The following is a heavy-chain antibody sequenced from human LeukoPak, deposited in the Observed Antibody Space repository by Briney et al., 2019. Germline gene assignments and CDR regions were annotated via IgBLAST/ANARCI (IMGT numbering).Heavy chain of an antibody. CDR1: GGSISSYY. Sequence: SETLSLTCTVSGGSISSYYWSWIRQPAGKGLEWIGRIYTSGSTNYNPSLKSRVTMPVDTSKNQFSLKLSSVTAADTAVYYCARGGYYYDSSGYPFDYWGQGTLVTVSS. D-gene: IGHD3-22*01. J-gene: IGHJ4*02. V-gene: IGHV4-4*07. CDR2: IYTSGST. CDR3: ARGGYYYDSSGYPFDY.